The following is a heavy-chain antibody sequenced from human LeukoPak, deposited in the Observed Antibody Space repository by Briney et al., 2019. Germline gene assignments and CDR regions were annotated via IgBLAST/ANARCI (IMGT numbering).Heavy chain of an antibody. Sequence: GESLKISCKGSGYTFTSYWIAWVRQMPGKGLEWMGIIHPGDSDTRYSPSFQGQVTISADKSVSTAYLQWVSLKASDTAMYYCARRDGYNSFDYWGQGTLVTVSS. V-gene: IGHV5-51*01. D-gene: IGHD5-24*01. J-gene: IGHJ4*02. CDR1: GYTFTSYW. CDR3: ARRDGYNSFDY. CDR2: IHPGDSDT.